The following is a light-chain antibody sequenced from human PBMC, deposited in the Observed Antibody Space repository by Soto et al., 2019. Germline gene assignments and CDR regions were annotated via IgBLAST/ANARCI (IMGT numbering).Light chain of an antibody. CDR3: QQVKNFPWT. J-gene: IGKJ1*01. CDR1: QGISSS. CDR2: AAS. Sequence: DIQMAQSPSSVSASVGDRVTITCRASQGISSSLAWYQQRPGKAPKLLIYAASNLQNEVPSRFSGSGSGTDFSLTISSMQPEDFATYYCQQVKNFPWTFGQGTRVEIK. V-gene: IGKV1-12*01.